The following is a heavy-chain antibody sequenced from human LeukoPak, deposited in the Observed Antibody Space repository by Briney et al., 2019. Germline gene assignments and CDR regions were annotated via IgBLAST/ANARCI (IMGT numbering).Heavy chain of an antibody. CDR2: ISSSSSYI. V-gene: IGHV3-21*01. D-gene: IGHD2-21*02. Sequence: GGSLRLSCAASGFIFSNYWMNWVRQAPGKGLEWVSSISSSSSYIYYADSVKGRFTISRDNAKNSLYLQMNSLRAEDTAVYYCARDSRGDFDYYYYGMDVWGQGTTVTVSS. J-gene: IGHJ6*02. CDR3: ARDSRGDFDYYYYGMDV. CDR1: GFIFSNYW.